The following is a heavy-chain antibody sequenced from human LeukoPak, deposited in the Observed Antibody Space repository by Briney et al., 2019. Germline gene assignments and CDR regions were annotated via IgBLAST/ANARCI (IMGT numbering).Heavy chain of an antibody. J-gene: IGHJ6*03. CDR1: RFTFSSYA. CDR3: GKSTRRITYYSYMDV. V-gene: IGHV3-23*01. D-gene: IGHD2-15*01. Sequence: QPGGSLRLSCVASRFTFSSYAMTWVRQAPGKGLKWVSSITDSGGSTYYAESVKGRFTISRDNSNSTLYLQMNNLRAEDTAVYYCGKSTRRITYYSYMDVWGRGTTVTVSS. CDR2: ITDSGGST.